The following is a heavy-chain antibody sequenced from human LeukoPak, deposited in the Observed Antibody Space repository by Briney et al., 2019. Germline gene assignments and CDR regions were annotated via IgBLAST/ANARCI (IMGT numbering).Heavy chain of an antibody. J-gene: IGHJ4*02. V-gene: IGHV1-69*13. CDR3: ARAPDCSSTSCYGSTLYYFDY. Sequence: GASVKVSCKASGGTFSSYAISWVRQAPGQGLEWMGGIIPIFGTANYAQKSQGRVTITADESTSTAYMELSSLRSEDTAVYYCARAPDCSSTSCYGSTLYYFDYWGQGTLVTVSS. CDR1: GGTFSSYA. CDR2: IIPIFGTA. D-gene: IGHD2-2*01.